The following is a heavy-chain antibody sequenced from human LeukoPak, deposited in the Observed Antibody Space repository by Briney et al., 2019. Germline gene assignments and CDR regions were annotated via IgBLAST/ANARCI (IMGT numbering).Heavy chain of an antibody. Sequence: GGSLRLSCAASGFTFSSYAMSWVRQAPGKGLEWVSAISGSDGSTYYADSVKGRFTISRDNSKNTLYLQMNSLRAEDTAVYYCAKDMEYCSSTSCYGESGGTDYWGQGTLVTVSS. CDR1: GFTFSSYA. CDR2: ISGSDGST. CDR3: AKDMEYCSSTSCYGESGGTDY. D-gene: IGHD2-2*01. J-gene: IGHJ4*02. V-gene: IGHV3-23*01.